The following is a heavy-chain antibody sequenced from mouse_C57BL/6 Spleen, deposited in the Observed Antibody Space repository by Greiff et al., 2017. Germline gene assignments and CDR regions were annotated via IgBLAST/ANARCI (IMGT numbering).Heavy chain of an antibody. CDR3: ARGATVVVDY. J-gene: IGHJ2*01. CDR2: INPSTGGT. CDR1: GYSFTGYY. Sequence: EVKLVESGPELVKPGASVKISCKASGYSFTGYYMNWVKQSPEKSLEWIGEINPSTGGTTYNQKFKAKATLTVDKSSSTAYMQLKSLTSEDSAVYYCARGATVVVDYWGQGTTLTVSS. D-gene: IGHD1-1*01. V-gene: IGHV1-42*01.